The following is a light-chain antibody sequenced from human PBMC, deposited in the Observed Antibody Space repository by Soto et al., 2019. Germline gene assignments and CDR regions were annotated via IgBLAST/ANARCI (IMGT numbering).Light chain of an antibody. CDR3: VAWDNGLSAVV. V-gene: IGLV1-51*01. J-gene: IGLJ2*01. Sequence: QSVLTQPPSVSAAPGQKVTISCSGSSSNIEKNHVFWYQQLPLTAPKLLIYDDNKRPSGIPDRFSGSKSGTSATLGITGLQTGDEADYYCVAWDNGLSAVVFGGGTKLTVL. CDR2: DDN. CDR1: SSNIEKNH.